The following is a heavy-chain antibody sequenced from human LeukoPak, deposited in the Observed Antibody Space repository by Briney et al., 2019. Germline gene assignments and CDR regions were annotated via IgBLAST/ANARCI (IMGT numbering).Heavy chain of an antibody. D-gene: IGHD2-2*02. CDR3: AKDPKGYCSSTSCYNY. J-gene: IGHJ4*02. V-gene: IGHV3-23*01. CDR2: ISGSGGST. Sequence: GGSLRLSCAASGFTFSSYAMSWIRRAPGKGLEWISAISGSGGSTYYADSVKGRFTISRDNSKNTLYLQMNSLRAEDTAVYYCAKDPKGYCSSTSCYNYWGQGTLVTVSS. CDR1: GFTFSSYA.